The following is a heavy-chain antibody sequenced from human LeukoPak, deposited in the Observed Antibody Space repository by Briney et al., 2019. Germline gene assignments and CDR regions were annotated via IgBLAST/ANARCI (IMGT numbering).Heavy chain of an antibody. V-gene: IGHV3-74*01. CDR1: GFTLSTYW. Sequence: EGSLRLSCAASGFTLSTYWMHWVRQGPGKGLVWVSCINSDGRRTTYADSVNGRVTIPRDNAKHTLYLQMNTLRVEDTAVYYCARGSLSAADTNIDYWGQGTLVTVSS. CDR3: ARGSLSAADTNIDY. D-gene: IGHD6-13*01. CDR2: INSDGRRT. J-gene: IGHJ4*02.